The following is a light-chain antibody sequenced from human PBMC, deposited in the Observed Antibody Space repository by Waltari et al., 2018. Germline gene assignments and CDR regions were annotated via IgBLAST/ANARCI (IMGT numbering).Light chain of an antibody. CDR2: GAS. CDR1: QSVSRKY. CDR3: QQYGTSPIT. Sequence: EIVLTQSPGTLSLSPGERATLSCRAIQSVSRKYLAWYQQKPGQAPRLLIYGASSRATGIPDRFSGSGTGTDFTLTISRLESEDFAVYYCQQYGTSPITFGQGTRLDIK. J-gene: IGKJ5*01. V-gene: IGKV3-20*01.